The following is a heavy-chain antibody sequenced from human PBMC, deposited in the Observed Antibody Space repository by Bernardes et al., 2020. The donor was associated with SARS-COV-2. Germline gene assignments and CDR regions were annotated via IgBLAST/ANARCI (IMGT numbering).Heavy chain of an antibody. CDR3: ASVTTETDD. V-gene: IGHV1-2*02. CDR1: GYSFTGYY. D-gene: IGHD4-17*01. Sequence: ASVKVSCKTSGYSFTGYYIHWVRQAPGQGLEWMGWFNPNSGDTLYARKFQARVSMTRDTSIGTAYMELIRLTSDDSAMYYCASVTTETDDWGQGTLVTVSS. J-gene: IGHJ4*02. CDR2: FNPNSGDT.